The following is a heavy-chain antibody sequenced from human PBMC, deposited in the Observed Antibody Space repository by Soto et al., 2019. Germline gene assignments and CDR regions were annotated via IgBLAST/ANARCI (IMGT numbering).Heavy chain of an antibody. J-gene: IGHJ4*02. Sequence: SETLSLTCAVSGGSINSRYWWSWVRQSPGKGLEWIGEIYHSGSTNYNPSLKSRVTISVDKSKNQFSLNLSSVTAADTAVYYCARDQNGSGNYYTRYFDYWGQGTLVTSPQ. CDR1: GGSINSRYW. CDR2: IYHSGST. V-gene: IGHV4-4*02. CDR3: ARDQNGSGNYYTRYFDY. D-gene: IGHD3-10*01.